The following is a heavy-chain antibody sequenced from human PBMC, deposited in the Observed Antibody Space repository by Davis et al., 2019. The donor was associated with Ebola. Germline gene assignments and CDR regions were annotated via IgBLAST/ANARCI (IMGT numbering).Heavy chain of an antibody. D-gene: IGHD1-1*01. CDR2: VHGGNGNT. J-gene: IGHJ4*02. CDR3: ARAQFPTTSDH. Sequence: ASVKVSCRASGFTLTNYAIHWVRQAPGQRLEWMGWVHGGNGNTKYSQRFQGRVTMTTDTSTSTAYMEVGSLRSDDTAVYYYARAQFPTTSDHWGQGTLVTVSS. CDR1: GFTLTNYA. V-gene: IGHV1-3*01.